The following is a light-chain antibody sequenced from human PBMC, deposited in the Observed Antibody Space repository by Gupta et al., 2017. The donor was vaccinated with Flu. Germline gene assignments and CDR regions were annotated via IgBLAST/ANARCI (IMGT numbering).Light chain of an antibody. J-gene: IGLJ3*02. V-gene: IGLV2-14*01. CDR3: NSDTTTNPPAV. Sequence: DIGSYDYVSWHQQHARKAPKLIIYAVNRRPSGVAKRFSGSKSGNTASLTIYGLQAEDEADYYCNSDTTTNPPAVFGGGTKLTVL. CDR1: DIGSYDY. CDR2: AVN.